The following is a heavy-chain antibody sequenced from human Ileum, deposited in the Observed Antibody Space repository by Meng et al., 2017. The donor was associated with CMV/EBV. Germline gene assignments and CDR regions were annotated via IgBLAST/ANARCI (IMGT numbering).Heavy chain of an antibody. J-gene: IGHJ3*02. CDR3: ARDGDPGAESHDAFDI. Sequence: GGSLRLSCAASGFTFRRYTMFWVRQAPGKGLEWVAILSNDGGLQYYADSVKGRFTISRDNSKNTLYLQMNSLRGEDMAVYHCARDGDPGAESHDAFDIWGQGTMVTVSS. CDR2: LSNDGGLQ. CDR1: GFTFRRYT. V-gene: IGHV3-30*04. D-gene: IGHD1-14*01.